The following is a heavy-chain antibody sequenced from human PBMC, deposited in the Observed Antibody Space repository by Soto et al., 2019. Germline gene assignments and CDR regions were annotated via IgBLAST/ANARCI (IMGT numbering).Heavy chain of an antibody. D-gene: IGHD2-21*02. CDR2: ISSSSSYI. CDR1: GFTFSSYS. V-gene: IGHV3-21*01. CDR3: ARDSSRWGGNSLFDY. Sequence: PGGSLRLSCAASGFTFSSYSMNWVRQAPGKGLEWVSSISSSSSYIYYADSVKGRFTISRDNAKNSLYLQMNSLRAEDTAVYYCARDSSRWGGNSLFDYWGQGTLVTVSS. J-gene: IGHJ4*02.